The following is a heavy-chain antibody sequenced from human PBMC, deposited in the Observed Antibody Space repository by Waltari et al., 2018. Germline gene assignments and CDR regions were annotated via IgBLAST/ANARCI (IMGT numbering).Heavy chain of an antibody. D-gene: IGHD2-15*01. J-gene: IGHJ4*02. Sequence: QVQLQESGPGLVKPSETLSLTCAVSGDSISVGYDWSWIRQPPGKGLEWIGYIYGGTGSTNYNPSLRIRVTISKDTSKNQFSLMLRSVTAADTAVYYCARRLVVSDPFDYWGQGVLVTVSS. CDR1: GDSISVGYD. CDR2: IYGGTGST. CDR3: ARRLVVSDPFDY. V-gene: IGHV4-38-2*01.